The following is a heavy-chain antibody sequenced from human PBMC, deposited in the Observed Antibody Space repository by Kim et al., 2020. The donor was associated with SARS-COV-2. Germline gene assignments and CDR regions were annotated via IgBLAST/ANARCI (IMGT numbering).Heavy chain of an antibody. CDR3: ARDYSGNNPIQLIGY. V-gene: IGHV3-33*01. J-gene: IGHJ4*01. CDR1: GFTLSNFG. CDR2: IWFDGVKT. Sequence: GGSLRLSCAASGFTLSNFGLHWVRQAPGKGLEWVTTIWFDGVKTSYADSVKGRFTVSRDNSKNTLHLQMNNLRAEDTALYYCARDYSGNNPIQLIGYWG. D-gene: IGHD2-15*01.